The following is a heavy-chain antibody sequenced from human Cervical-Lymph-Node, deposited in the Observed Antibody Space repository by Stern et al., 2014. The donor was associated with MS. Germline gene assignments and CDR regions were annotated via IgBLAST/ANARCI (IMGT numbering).Heavy chain of an antibody. CDR1: GGSISSYY. V-gene: IGHV4-59*01. CDR2: IDYSGST. D-gene: IGHD2-8*01. CDR3: ATRNGDY. J-gene: IGHJ4*02. Sequence: QVQLQESGPGLVKPSETLSLTCTVSGGSISSYYWSWIRQPPGKGLEWIGYIDYSGSTNYNPSLKSRVTISVDTSKNQFSLKLSSVTAADTAVYYCATRNGDYWGQGTLVTVSS.